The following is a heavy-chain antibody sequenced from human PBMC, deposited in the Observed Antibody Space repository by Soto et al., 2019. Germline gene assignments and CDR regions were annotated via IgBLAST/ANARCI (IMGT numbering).Heavy chain of an antibody. J-gene: IGHJ4*02. CDR3: ARSGELLQTFDS. D-gene: IGHD1-26*01. CDR2: ITGNSEYK. V-gene: IGHV3-21*06. Sequence: GGSLRLSCVVSGVSFSDYSMNWVRQAPGKGLEWVSLITGNSEYKYYAGSVKGRFTVSRDNAKNSLYLQMNSLTVEDTAVYYCARSGELLQTFDSWGQGTPVTVSS. CDR1: GVSFSDYS.